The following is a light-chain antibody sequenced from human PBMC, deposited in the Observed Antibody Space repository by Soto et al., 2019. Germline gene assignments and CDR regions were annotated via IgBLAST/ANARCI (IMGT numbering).Light chain of an antibody. J-gene: IGKJ5*01. CDR3: HQSYRNPPT. Sequence: IQMIQYPSFLSASVGDRVTITFRASQCVTSYLNWYQHKPGKAPRLLIYGASRLQSGGPSRFSANGSATDFALTITSLQPEHFGTYYCHQSYRNPPTLGQGTRLEIK. CDR2: GAS. CDR1: QCVTSY. V-gene: IGKV1-39*01.